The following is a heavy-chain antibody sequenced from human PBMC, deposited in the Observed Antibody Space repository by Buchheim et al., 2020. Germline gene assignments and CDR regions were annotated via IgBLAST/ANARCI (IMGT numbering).Heavy chain of an antibody. D-gene: IGHD4-17*01. V-gene: IGHV4-59*01. CDR3: ARTGGDHQGGDY. CDR2: INYSGRT. J-gene: IGHJ4*02. Sequence: QVQLQESGPGLVKPSETLSLTCTVSGGSISGYNWNWIRQPPGKGLEWIGFINYSGRTNSHPSLRSRVSISVDTSQNQFSLQLTSVTAADTAVYYCARTGGDHQGGDYWGQGTL. CDR1: GGSISGYN.